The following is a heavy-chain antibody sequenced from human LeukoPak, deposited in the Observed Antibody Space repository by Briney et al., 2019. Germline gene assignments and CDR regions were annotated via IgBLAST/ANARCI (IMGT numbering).Heavy chain of an antibody. CDR2: ISSSSSYI. Sequence: PGGSLRLSCAASGFTFSSHWMHWVRQAPGKGLVWVSSISSSSSYIYYADSVKGRFTISRDNSKNTLYLQMNSLGAEDTAVYNCAKDLPATGSFDYWGQGTLVTVSS. V-gene: IGHV3-21*01. J-gene: IGHJ4*02. D-gene: IGHD3-9*01. CDR3: AKDLPATGSFDY. CDR1: GFTFSSHW.